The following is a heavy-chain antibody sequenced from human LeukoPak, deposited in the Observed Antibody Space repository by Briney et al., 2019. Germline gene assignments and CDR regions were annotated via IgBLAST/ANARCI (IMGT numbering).Heavy chain of an antibody. D-gene: IGHD1-26*01. J-gene: IGHJ3*02. V-gene: IGHV3-11*01. Sequence: GGSLRLSCVASGFTFSDYYMSWIRQAPVKGLECVSYISSSGGTIYYADSVKGRFTISRDNAKNSLYLQMNSLRAEDTAVYYCARDREPTDAFDIWGQGTMVTVSS. CDR3: ARDREPTDAFDI. CDR2: ISSSGGTI. CDR1: GFTFSDYY.